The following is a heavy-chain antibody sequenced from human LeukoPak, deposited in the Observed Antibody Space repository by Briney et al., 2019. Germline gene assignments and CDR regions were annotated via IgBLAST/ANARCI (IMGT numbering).Heavy chain of an antibody. CDR1: RFTFSTFS. CDR2: ISTDSSTI. Sequence: PGGSLRLSCAASRFTFSTFSMNWVRQAPGKGLEWVSYISTDSSTIYYADSVKGRFTISRDNAKNSLYLQMNSLRAEDTAVYYCASDLGYYDSSGFFDYWGQGTLVTVSS. D-gene: IGHD3-22*01. J-gene: IGHJ4*02. V-gene: IGHV3-48*01. CDR3: ASDLGYYDSSGFFDY.